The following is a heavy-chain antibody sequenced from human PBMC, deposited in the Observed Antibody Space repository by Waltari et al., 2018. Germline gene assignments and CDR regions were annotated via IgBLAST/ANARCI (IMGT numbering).Heavy chain of an antibody. D-gene: IGHD3-16*02. CDR1: GYSISSGYY. V-gene: IGHV4-38-2*01. CDR2: IYHSGST. J-gene: IGHJ3*02. Sequence: TLSLTCAVSGYSISSGYYWGWIRQPPGKGLEWIGSIYHSGSTYYNPSLKSRVTISVDTSKNQFSLKLSSVTAADTAVYYCARHDYIWGSYRYLDAFDIWGQGTMVTVSS. CDR3: ARHDYIWGSYRYLDAFDI.